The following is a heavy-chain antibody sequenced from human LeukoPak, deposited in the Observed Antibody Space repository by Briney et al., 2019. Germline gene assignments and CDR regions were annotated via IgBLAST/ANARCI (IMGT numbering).Heavy chain of an antibody. V-gene: IGHV3-23*01. Sequence: PGGSLRLSCAASGFTFSSYAMSWVRQAPGKGLEWVSAISGSGGSTYYADSVKGRFTISRDNSKNTLYLQMNSLRAEDTAAYYCAKETGLGYDFWSDLNWFDPWGQGTLSPSPQ. J-gene: IGHJ5*02. CDR3: AKETGLGYDFWSDLNWFDP. CDR2: ISGSGGST. D-gene: IGHD3-3*01. CDR1: GFTFSSYA.